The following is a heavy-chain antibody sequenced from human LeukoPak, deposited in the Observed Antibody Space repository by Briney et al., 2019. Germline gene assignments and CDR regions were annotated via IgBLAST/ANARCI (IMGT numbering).Heavy chain of an antibody. J-gene: IGHJ4*02. Sequence: GGSLRLSCVVSGFTFSSYSMNWVRQAPGKGLEWVSYIKSSSSTIHYADSVKGRFTVSRNNAKNSLYLQMNSLRAEDTGVYYCARSTRFDGSGSYYNLYYFDYWGQGTLVTVSS. CDR1: GFTFSSYS. D-gene: IGHD3-10*01. CDR2: IKSSSSTI. CDR3: ARSTRFDGSGSYYNLYYFDY. V-gene: IGHV3-48*01.